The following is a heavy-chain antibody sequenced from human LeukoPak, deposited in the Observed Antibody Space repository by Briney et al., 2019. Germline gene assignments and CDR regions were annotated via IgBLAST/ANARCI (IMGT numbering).Heavy chain of an antibody. CDR1: VFTFSSYW. CDR3: ARGYYTDY. J-gene: IGHJ4*02. Sequence: PGGSLSLSCAASVFTFSSYWMRWVRPAPGKGLAWVANIKQDGSEKYYVDCVKGRFTSPRDNAKNPLYLQMNSLGAEYTAVYYCARGYYTDYWGQGTLVTVSS. V-gene: IGHV3-7*01. CDR2: IKQDGSEK. D-gene: IGHD3-3*01.